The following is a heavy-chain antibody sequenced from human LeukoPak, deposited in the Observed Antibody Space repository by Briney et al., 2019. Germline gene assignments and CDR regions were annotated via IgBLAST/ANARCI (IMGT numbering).Heavy chain of an antibody. D-gene: IGHD1-1*01. CDR3: ARFFTADNVVDY. CDR1: GYTFTTYG. CDR2: ISPYSGST. V-gene: IGHV1-18*01. Sequence: GASVKVSCKASGYTFTTYGISWVRQAPGQGLEWMGWISPYSGSTFYAQKLQGRLTMTTDTSTSTAYMELRSLRSDDTAVYYCARFFTADNVVDYWGQGTLVTVSS. J-gene: IGHJ4*02.